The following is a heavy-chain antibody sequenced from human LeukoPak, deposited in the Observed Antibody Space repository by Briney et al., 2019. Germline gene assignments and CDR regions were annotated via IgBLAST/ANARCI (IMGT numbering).Heavy chain of an antibody. D-gene: IGHD2-15*01. V-gene: IGHV4-34*01. J-gene: IGHJ4*02. Sequence: SETLSLTCAVYGGSFSGYYWSWIRQPPGKGLEWIGSIYYSGSTYYNPSLKSRVTISVDTSKNQFSLKLSSVTAADTAVYYCARHVGGGSCLFDYWGQGTLVTVSS. CDR2: IYYSGST. CDR1: GGSFSGYY. CDR3: ARHVGGGSCLFDY.